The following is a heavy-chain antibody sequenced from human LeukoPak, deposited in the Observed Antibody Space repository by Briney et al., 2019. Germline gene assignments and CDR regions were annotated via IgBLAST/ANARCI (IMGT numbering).Heavy chain of an antibody. CDR1: GGTFSSYA. CDR3: ARAFDDSSTYYFDY. J-gene: IGHJ4*02. D-gene: IGHD3-22*01. V-gene: IGHV1-69*04. CDR2: IIPILGIA. Sequence: GASVNLSCNSSGGTFSSYAISWERHAPGQGLEWMGRIIPILGIANYAQKFQGRVTITADKSTSTAYMELSSLRSEDTAVYYCARAFDDSSTYYFDYWGQGTLVTVSS.